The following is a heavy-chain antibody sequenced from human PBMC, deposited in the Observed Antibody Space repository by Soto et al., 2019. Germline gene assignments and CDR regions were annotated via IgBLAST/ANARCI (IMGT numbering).Heavy chain of an antibody. CDR3: ASRNYDILKGDWFDP. CDR1: GGSISSSSYY. D-gene: IGHD3-9*01. Sequence: SETLSLTCTVSGGSISSSSYYWGWIRQPPGKGLEWIGSIYYSGSTYYNPSLKSRVTLSVDTSKNQFSLKLSSVTAADTAVYYCASRNYDILKGDWFDPWGQGIQVTVSS. V-gene: IGHV4-39*07. J-gene: IGHJ5*02. CDR2: IYYSGST.